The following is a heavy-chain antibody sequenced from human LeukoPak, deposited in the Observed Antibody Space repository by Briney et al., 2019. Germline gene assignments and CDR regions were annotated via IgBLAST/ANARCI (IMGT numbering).Heavy chain of an antibody. D-gene: IGHD4-11*01. CDR2: IYSGGST. Sequence: GGSLRLSCAASGFTVSSNYMSWVRQAPGKGLEWVSVIYSGGSTYYADSVKGRFTISRDNSKNTLHLQMNSLRAEDTAVYYCAVARGYSNYHAFDYWGQGTLVTVSS. V-gene: IGHV3-53*01. CDR3: AVARGYSNYHAFDY. J-gene: IGHJ4*02. CDR1: GFTVSSNY.